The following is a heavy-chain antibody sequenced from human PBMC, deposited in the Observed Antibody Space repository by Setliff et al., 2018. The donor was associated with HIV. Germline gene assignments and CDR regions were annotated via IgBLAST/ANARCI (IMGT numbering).Heavy chain of an antibody. CDR1: GGSISSYY. CDR3: ARGSGGVVTRRFDY. Sequence: KASETLSLTCTVSGGSISSYYWSWIRQPAGKGLEWIGRIYTSGSTNYNPSLKSRVTMSVDTSKNQFSLKLSSVTAADTAVYYCARGSGGVVTRRFDYCGQGTLVTVSS. J-gene: IGHJ4*02. V-gene: IGHV4-4*07. D-gene: IGHD2-21*02. CDR2: IYTSGST.